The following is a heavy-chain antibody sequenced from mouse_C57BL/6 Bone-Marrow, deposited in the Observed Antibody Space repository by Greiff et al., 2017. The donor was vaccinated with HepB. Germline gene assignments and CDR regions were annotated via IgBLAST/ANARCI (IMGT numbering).Heavy chain of an antibody. CDR3: ARIREFLITTVVEGGLFDY. CDR1: GFSLSTFGMG. Sequence: QVTLKESGPGILQPSQTLSLTCSFSGFSLSTFGMGVGWIRQPSGKGLEWLAHIWWDDDKYYNPALTSRLTISKDTSKNQVFLKIANVDTADTATYYCARIREFLITTVVEGGLFDYWGQGTTLTVSS. V-gene: IGHV8-8*01. J-gene: IGHJ2*01. CDR2: IWWDDDK. D-gene: IGHD1-1*01.